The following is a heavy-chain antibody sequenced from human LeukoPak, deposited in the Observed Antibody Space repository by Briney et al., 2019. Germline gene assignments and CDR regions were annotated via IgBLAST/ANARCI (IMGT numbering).Heavy chain of an antibody. CDR3: ARAHSSSRSYYYYMDV. D-gene: IGHD6-6*01. J-gene: IGHJ6*03. Sequence: GGSLRLSCAASGFIFSDFYMTWIRQAPGKGLEWISYISSNNYTIYYADSVKGRFTISRDNAKNSLSLQMNSLRAEDTAVYYCARAHSSSRSYYYYMDVWGKGTTVTVSS. CDR2: ISSNNYTI. CDR1: GFIFSDFY. V-gene: IGHV3-11*04.